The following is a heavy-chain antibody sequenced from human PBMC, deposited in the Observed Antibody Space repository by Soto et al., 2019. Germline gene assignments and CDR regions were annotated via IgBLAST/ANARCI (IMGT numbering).Heavy chain of an antibody. J-gene: IGHJ4*02. CDR1: GFTFSSYA. V-gene: IGHV3-30-3*01. CDR3: ARVGYYDSSGYYYVDY. D-gene: IGHD3-22*01. CDR2: ISYDGSNK. Sequence: PGGSLRLSCAASGFTFSSYAMHWVRRAPGKGLEWVAVISYDGSNKYYADSVKGRFTISRDNSKNTLYLQMNSLRAEDTAVYYCARVGYYDSSGYYYVDYWGQGTLVTVSS.